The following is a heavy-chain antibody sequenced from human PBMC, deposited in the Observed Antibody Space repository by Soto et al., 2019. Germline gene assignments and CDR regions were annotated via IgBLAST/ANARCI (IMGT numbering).Heavy chain of an antibody. D-gene: IGHD6-13*01. CDR1: GFTVSRNY. J-gene: IGHJ4*02. V-gene: IGHV3-66*01. CDR3: ARDRLGLDSSHWYGGFDC. Sequence: EVQLVESGGGLVQPGGSLRLSCAAPGFTVSRNYMSWVRQAPGKGLEWVSIIYSGGSTYYADSVKGRFTISRDTSKNTLSLQMNSLRAEDTAVYYCARDRLGLDSSHWYGGFDCWGQGTLVTVSS. CDR2: IYSGGST.